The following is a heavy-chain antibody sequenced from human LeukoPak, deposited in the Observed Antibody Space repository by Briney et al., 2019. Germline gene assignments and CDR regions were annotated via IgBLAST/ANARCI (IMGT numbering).Heavy chain of an antibody. CDR2: ITGNSNYI. Sequence: GGSLRLSCVASGFTFDDYAMHWVRQAPGKGLEWVSFITGNSNYIYYADSVKGRFTISRDNAKNSLYLQMNSLRVEDTAVYYCARDRVSGSGSIDYWGQGTLVTVSS. CDR1: GFTFDDYA. D-gene: IGHD3-10*01. CDR3: ARDRVSGSGSIDY. J-gene: IGHJ4*02. V-gene: IGHV3-21*01.